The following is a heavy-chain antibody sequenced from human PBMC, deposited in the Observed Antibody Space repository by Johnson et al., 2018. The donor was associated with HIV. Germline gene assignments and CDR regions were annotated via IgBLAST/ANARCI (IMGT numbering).Heavy chain of an antibody. CDR2: INWNGGRT. CDR3: ARGTIYYDSSGNQGGNAFDI. J-gene: IGHJ3*02. V-gene: IGHV3-20*04. D-gene: IGHD3-22*01. CDR1: GFTFDNYV. Sequence: EVQLVESGGGLVKPGGSLRLSCAASGFTFDNYVMNWVRQAPGKGLEWVSDINWNGGRTGYADSVKGRFTISRDNAKKSLYLQMNSLRVEDTALYYCARGTIYYDSSGNQGGNAFDIWGQGTMVTVSS.